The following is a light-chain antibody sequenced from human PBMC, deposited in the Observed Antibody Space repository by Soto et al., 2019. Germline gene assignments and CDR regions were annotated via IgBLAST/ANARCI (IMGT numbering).Light chain of an antibody. CDR1: SSNIGSNY. V-gene: IGLV1-47*01. CDR3: AAWDDSLSAVYV. CDR2: RNN. J-gene: IGLJ1*01. Sequence: SVLTQPPSASGTPGQRVTISCSGSSSNIGSNYVYWYQQLPGTAPKLLIYRNNQRPSGVPDRFSGSKSGTSASLAISGLRSEDEADYYCAAWDDSLSAVYVFGTGTKLTVL.